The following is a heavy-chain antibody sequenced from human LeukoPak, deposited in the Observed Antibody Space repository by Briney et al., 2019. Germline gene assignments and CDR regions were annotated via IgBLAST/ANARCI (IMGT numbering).Heavy chain of an antibody. CDR2: ISGSGGST. V-gene: IGHV3-23*01. CDR3: AKDGKTRNWNYFQAKPVY. D-gene: IGHD1-7*01. Sequence: EGSLRLSCAASGFTFSSCGMSWVRQAPGKGLEWVSAISGSGGSTYYADSVKGRFTISRDNSKNTLYLQMNSLRAEDTAIYYCAKDGKTRNWNYFQAKPVYWGQGTLVTVSS. CDR1: GFTFSSCG. J-gene: IGHJ4*02.